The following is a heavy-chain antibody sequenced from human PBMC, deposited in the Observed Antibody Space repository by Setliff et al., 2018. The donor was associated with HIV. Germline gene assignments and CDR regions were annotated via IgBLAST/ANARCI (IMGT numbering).Heavy chain of an antibody. CDR3: SRGPTIRGSSTGVVYTAPLPSFDT. D-gene: IGHD3-3*01. J-gene: IGHJ4*02. Sequence: PSETLSLTCAVYGGSFSGFSWNWIRQPPGKGLEWIGDINNYGVTLYTSSLAGRVTISVDTSKNQFSLTLKSLTVADTALYFCSRGPTIRGSSTGVVYTAPLPSFDTWSQGSLVTVSS. CDR2: INNYGVT. CDR1: GGSFSGFS. V-gene: IGHV4-34*01.